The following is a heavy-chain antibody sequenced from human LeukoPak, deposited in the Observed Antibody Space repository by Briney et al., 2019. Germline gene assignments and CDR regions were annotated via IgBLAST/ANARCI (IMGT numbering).Heavy chain of an antibody. CDR1: GFTFTSYG. CDR3: ARESGSSGGYGMGD. V-gene: IGHV1-18*01. CDR2: ITAYNSNT. D-gene: IGHD6-19*01. Sequence: GASLRLSCTASGFTFTSYGMSWVRQAPGKGLEWVACITAYNSNTNYAQTLKGRFTITTDTSKTTPYMQMSSLRSDDTAVYYCARESGSSGGYGMGDWGQGTLVTVSS. J-gene: IGHJ4*02.